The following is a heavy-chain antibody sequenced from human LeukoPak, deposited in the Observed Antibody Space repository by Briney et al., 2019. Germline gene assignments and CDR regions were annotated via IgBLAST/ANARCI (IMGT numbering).Heavy chain of an antibody. J-gene: IGHJ4*02. CDR2: IYSGGGT. CDR1: GFTVRSY. D-gene: IGHD5-18*01. V-gene: IGHV3-66*01. CDR3: ASGGSTAMAIDY. Sequence: GGSLRLSCAASGFTVRSYMTWVRQAPGKGLEWVSVIYSGGGTYYADSVNGRFTISRDNSKNTLYLQMNSLRAEDTAVYYCASGGSTAMAIDYWGQGTLVTVSS.